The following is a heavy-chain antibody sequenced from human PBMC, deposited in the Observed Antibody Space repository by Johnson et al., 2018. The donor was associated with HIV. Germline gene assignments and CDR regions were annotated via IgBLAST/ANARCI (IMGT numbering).Heavy chain of an antibody. Sequence: QMQLVESGGGVVQPGRSLRLSCAASGFTFSSYAMYWVRQAPGKGLEWVAVISYDGSNKYYADSVKGRFTISRDNSKNTLYLQMNSLRAEDTAVYYCARVRGAFDIWGQGTMVTVSS. CDR1: GFTFSSYA. V-gene: IGHV3-30-3*01. CDR2: ISYDGSNK. CDR3: ARVRGAFDI. J-gene: IGHJ3*02.